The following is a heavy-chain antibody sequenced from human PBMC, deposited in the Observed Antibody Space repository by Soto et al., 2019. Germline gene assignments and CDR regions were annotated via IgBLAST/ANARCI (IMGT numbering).Heavy chain of an antibody. V-gene: IGHV3-11*01. J-gene: IGHJ4*02. CDR1: GFTFSDFH. D-gene: IGHD3-10*01. CDR2: ISTRGSTI. Sequence: QVHLVESGGGLVKPGGSLRLSCTASGFTFSDFHMNWIRQAPGRGLEWISYISTRGSTIHYVDSVKGRFTISRDNAKNSLYLHLNSLRAEDTAVYYCARDRGKVRVDYWGQGTLVTVSS. CDR3: ARDRGKVRVDY.